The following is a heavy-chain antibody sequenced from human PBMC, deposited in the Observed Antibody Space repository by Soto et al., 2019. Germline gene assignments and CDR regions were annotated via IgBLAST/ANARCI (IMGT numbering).Heavy chain of an antibody. J-gene: IGHJ6*02. V-gene: IGHV1-18*01. CDR1: GYTFTNYG. CDR2: ISAHNGNT. Sequence: QVQLVQSGAEVKKPGASVKVSCKASGYTFTNYGSGISWVRQAPGQGLEWMGWISAHNGNTKNAQKLQGRVTMATDTSTSTAYMELRSLRSDDTAVYYCARGRDVGLGYGMGVWGQGTTVTVSS. CDR3: ARGRDVGLGYGMGV. D-gene: IGHD2-15*01.